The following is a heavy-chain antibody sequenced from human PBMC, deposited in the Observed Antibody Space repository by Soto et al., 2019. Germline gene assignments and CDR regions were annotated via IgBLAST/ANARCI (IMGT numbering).Heavy chain of an antibody. J-gene: IGHJ6*02. V-gene: IGHV3-30-3*01. CDR2: ISYDGSNK. CDR1: GFIFSSYT. D-gene: IGHD6-13*01. Sequence: QVQLVESGGGVVQPGRSLRLSCAASGFIFSSYTMHWVRQAPGKGLEWVAFISYDGSNKYYADSIKGRFTISRDNSKNTLYLRMNSLRAEDTAVYYCTTDESSSWYGLYYYYGMDVWGQGTTVTVSS. CDR3: TTDESSSWYGLYYYYGMDV.